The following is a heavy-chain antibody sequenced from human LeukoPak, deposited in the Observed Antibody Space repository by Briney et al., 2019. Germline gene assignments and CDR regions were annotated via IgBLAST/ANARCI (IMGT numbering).Heavy chain of an antibody. D-gene: IGHD5-18*01. CDR3: AREGGYSYGSDAFDI. V-gene: IGHV1-2*04. Sequence: ASVKVSCKASGYTFTGYYMHWVRQAPGQGLEWMGWINPNSGGTNYAQKFQGWVTMTRDTSISTAYMELSRLRSDDTAVYYCAREGGYSYGSDAFDIWGQGTMVTVSS. CDR1: GYTFTGYY. CDR2: INPNSGGT. J-gene: IGHJ3*02.